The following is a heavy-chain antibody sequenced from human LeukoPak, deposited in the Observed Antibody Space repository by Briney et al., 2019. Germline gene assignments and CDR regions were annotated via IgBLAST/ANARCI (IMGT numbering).Heavy chain of an antibody. CDR3: ARGRGYEKSFDY. CDR2: IYYSGST. CDR1: GGSISSYY. V-gene: IGHV4-59*01. Sequence: SETLSLTCTVSGGSISSYYWSWIRQPPGKGLEWIGYIYYSGSTNYNPSLKSRVTISVDTSKNQFSLKLSSVTAADTAVYYCARGRGYEKSFDYRGQGTLVTVSS. D-gene: IGHD2-2*01. J-gene: IGHJ4*02.